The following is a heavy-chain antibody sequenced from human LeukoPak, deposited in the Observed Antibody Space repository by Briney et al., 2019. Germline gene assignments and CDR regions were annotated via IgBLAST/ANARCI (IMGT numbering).Heavy chain of an antibody. J-gene: IGHJ5*02. CDR1: GGSISSSSCY. CDR2: IYYSGST. D-gene: IGHD2-2*01. Sequence: SETLSLTCTVSGGSISSSSCYWGWIRQPPGKGLEWIGSIYYSGSTYYNPSLKSRVTISVDTSKNQFSLKLSSVTAADTAVYYCARIVVPAAINWFDPWGQGTLVTVSS. V-gene: IGHV4-39*07. CDR3: ARIVVPAAINWFDP.